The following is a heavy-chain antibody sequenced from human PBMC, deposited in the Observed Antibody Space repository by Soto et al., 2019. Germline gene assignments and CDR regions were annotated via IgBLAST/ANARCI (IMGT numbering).Heavy chain of an antibody. CDR1: GGSISSSSYY. D-gene: IGHD6-13*01. CDR2: IYYSGST. V-gene: IGHV4-39*01. CDR3: ARHSRAEQLADNY. Sequence: QLQLQESGPGLVKPSETLSLTCTVSGGSISSSSYYWGWIRQPPGKGLEWIGSIYYSGSTYYNPSLKSRVTISVDTSKNQFSLKLSSVTAADTAVYYCARHSRAEQLADNYWGQGTMVTVSS. J-gene: IGHJ3*01.